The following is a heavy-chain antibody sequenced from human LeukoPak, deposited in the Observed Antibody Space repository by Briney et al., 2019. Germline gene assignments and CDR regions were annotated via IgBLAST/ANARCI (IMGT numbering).Heavy chain of an antibody. D-gene: IGHD3-22*01. CDR1: GGSISSYY. CDR3: ARDSSGYLGHYYYYMDV. J-gene: IGHJ6*03. Sequence: SETLSLTCTVSGGSISSYYWSWIRQPPGKGLDWIGYIYYSGSTNYNPSLKSRVTISVDTSKNKFSLKLSSVTAADTAVYYCARDSSGYLGHYYYYMDVWGKGTTVTVSS. CDR2: IYYSGST. V-gene: IGHV4-59*01.